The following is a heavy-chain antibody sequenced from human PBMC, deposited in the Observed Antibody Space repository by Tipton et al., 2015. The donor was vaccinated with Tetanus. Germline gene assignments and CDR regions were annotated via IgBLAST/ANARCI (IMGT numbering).Heavy chain of an antibody. D-gene: IGHD1-26*01. CDR1: GGSISTGGYY. V-gene: IGHV4-31*03. Sequence: LRLSCTVSGGSISTGGYYWSWLRQHPGKGLEWSGDIYNSGSTYYNPSHKSRVTISVDTSENHYFLKMNSVTDADTAVYFGARDRARGARGWNYFDYWGQGIQVTVSS. CDR3: ARDRARGARGWNYFDY. CDR2: IYNSGST. J-gene: IGHJ4*02.